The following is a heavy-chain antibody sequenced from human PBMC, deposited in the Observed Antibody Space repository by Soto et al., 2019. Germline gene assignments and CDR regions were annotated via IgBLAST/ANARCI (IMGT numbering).Heavy chain of an antibody. CDR3: ARDLWGYCGTDCYPLDV. CDR1: GGSFSGYY. Sequence: SETLSLTCAVYGGSFSGYYWSWIRRPPGKGLEWIGYMYNTGRTVYNPSFKSRVTISVDTSKNQFSLRLDSVTAADTAVYYCARDLWGYCGTDCYPLDVWGQGTTVTVSS. J-gene: IGHJ6*02. D-gene: IGHD2-21*02. V-gene: IGHV4-59*01. CDR2: MYNTGRT.